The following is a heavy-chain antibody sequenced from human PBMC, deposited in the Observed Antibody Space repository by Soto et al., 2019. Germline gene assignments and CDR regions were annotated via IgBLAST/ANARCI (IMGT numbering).Heavy chain of an antibody. J-gene: IGHJ4*02. V-gene: IGHV3-21*01. CDR1: GFTFSSYS. Sequence: PGGSLRLSCAASGFTFSSYSMNWVRQAPGKGLEWVSSISSSSSYIYYADSVKGRFTISRDNAKNSLYLQMNSLRAEDTAVYYCSRATEYDILTGYCRGYYFDYWGQGTLVTVS. CDR3: SRATEYDILTGYCRGYYFDY. CDR2: ISSSSSYI. D-gene: IGHD3-9*01.